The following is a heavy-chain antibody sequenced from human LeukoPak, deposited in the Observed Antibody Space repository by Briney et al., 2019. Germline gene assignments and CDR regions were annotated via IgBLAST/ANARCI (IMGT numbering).Heavy chain of an antibody. CDR2: INHSGST. Sequence: SETLSLTCAVYGGSFSGYYWSWIRRPPGKGLEWIGEINHSGSTNYNPSLKSRVTISVDTSKNQFSLRLNSVTAADTAMYYCARLRSPGDFDYWGQGTLVTVSS. CDR1: GGSFSGYY. D-gene: IGHD1-26*01. V-gene: IGHV4-34*01. CDR3: ARLRSPGDFDY. J-gene: IGHJ4*02.